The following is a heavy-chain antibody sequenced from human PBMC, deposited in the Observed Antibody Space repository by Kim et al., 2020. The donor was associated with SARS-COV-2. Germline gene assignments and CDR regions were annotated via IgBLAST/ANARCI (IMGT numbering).Heavy chain of an antibody. CDR2: INHSGST. CDR1: GGSFSGYY. D-gene: IGHD3-10*01. Sequence: SETLSLTCAVYGGSFSGYYWSWIRQPPGKGLEWIGEINHSGSTNYNPSLKSRVTISVDTSKNQFSLKLSSVTAADTAVYYCARNPLYGSGSYSFRSYGMDVWGQGTTVTVSS. J-gene: IGHJ6*02. V-gene: IGHV4-34*01. CDR3: ARNPLYGSGSYSFRSYGMDV.